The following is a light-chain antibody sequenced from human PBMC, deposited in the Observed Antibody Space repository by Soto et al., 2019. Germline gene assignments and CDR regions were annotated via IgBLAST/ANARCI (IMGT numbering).Light chain of an antibody. CDR1: QSISSW. CDR2: KAS. CDR3: QQYNTYPWT. J-gene: IGKJ1*01. Sequence: DIQMTQSPSTLSASVGDRVTITCRASQSISSWLAWYEQRPGKAPNLLIYKASSLESGVPSSFSGSGSGTEFTLNISSLQPDDFANYYCQQYNTYPWTFGQGTKVEIK. V-gene: IGKV1-5*03.